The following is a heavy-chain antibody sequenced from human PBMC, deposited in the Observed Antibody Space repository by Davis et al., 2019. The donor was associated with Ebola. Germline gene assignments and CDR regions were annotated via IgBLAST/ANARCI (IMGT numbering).Heavy chain of an antibody. V-gene: IGHV1-8*03. CDR1: GYTFTSYG. CDR3: ARKYYDFWSGYYLGAFDI. D-gene: IGHD3-3*01. CDR2: MNPNSGNT. J-gene: IGHJ3*02. Sequence: ASVKVSCKASGYTFTSYGINWVRQATGQGLEWMGWMNPNSGNTGYAQKFQGRVTITADESTSTAYMELSSLRSEDTAVYYCARKYYDFWSGYYLGAFDIWGQGTMVTVSS.